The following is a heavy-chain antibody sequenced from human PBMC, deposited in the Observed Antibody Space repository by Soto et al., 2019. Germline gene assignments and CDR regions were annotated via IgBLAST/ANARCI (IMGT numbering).Heavy chain of an antibody. D-gene: IGHD3-10*01. Sequence: QVQLVQSGAEVKKPGSSVKVSCKASGYTFISYGISWVRQAPGQGLEWMGWISAYNDYTNYAQKLQGRVTMTTDTSTRIAYQELMSLRSDGTAVYYCAREGYYSGSGSYSPPRYYGMDVWGQGTTVTVSS. CDR1: GYTFISYG. CDR2: ISAYNDYT. J-gene: IGHJ6*02. CDR3: AREGYYSGSGSYSPPRYYGMDV. V-gene: IGHV1-18*01.